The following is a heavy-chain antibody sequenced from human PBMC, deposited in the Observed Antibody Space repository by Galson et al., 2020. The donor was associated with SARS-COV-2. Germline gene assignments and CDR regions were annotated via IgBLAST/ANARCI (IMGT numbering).Heavy chain of an antibody. Sequence: GESLKISCTASGFTFSDYYMAWVRQAPGKGLEWISWISGTGIHMNYEDSVRGRFTIDRDNAENSVYLQMKGLRAEDTALYYCVSFGEFFFCAIDVWGHGATVTVSS. V-gene: IGHV3-11*01. CDR3: VSFGEFFFCAIDV. J-gene: IGHJ6*02. CDR1: GFTFSDYY. CDR2: ISGTGIHM. D-gene: IGHD3-10*01.